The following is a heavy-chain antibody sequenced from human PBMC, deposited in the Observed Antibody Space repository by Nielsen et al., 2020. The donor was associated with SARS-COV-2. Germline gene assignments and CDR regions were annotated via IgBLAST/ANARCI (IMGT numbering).Heavy chain of an antibody. Sequence: SVKVSCKASGDTFGSYGISWVRQAPGQGLEWMARTIPMLGISNYAQKFQGRVTITADRSTSTAYMELSSLRSEDTAVYYCARVIHYYYAMDVWGQGTTVTVSS. D-gene: IGHD3-16*02. CDR1: GDTFGSYG. V-gene: IGHV1-69*04. CDR3: ARVIHYYYAMDV. CDR2: TIPMLGIS. J-gene: IGHJ6*02.